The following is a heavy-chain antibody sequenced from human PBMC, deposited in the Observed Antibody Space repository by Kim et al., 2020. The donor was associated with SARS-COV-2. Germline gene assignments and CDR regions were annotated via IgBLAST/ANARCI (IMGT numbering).Heavy chain of an antibody. CDR1: GFTFSNFW. Sequence: GGSLRLSCTASGFTFSNFWMKWMRQAPGKGLEWVADINEDGSVFYYVGSVEGRFTVSRDNDKNSLYLQMNSLRAEDTAVYYCARLGRGGAYDDSWGQGTL. V-gene: IGHV3-7*01. CDR2: INEDGSVF. J-gene: IGHJ4*02. D-gene: IGHD3-10*01. CDR3: ARLGRGGAYDDS.